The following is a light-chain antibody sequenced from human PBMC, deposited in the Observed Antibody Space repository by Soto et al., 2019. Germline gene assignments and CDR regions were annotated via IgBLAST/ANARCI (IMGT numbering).Light chain of an antibody. CDR1: QSVLYSSNNKNY. J-gene: IGKJ2*01. CDR2: WAS. CDR3: QQYESTPPT. V-gene: IGKV4-1*01. Sequence: DIVMTQSPDSLAVSLGERATINCKSSQSVLYSSNNKNYLAWYQQRPVQPPKLLIYWASTRESGVPDRFSGSGSGTDFTLTSTSLQAEDVAVYYCQQYESTPPTFGQGTKLEIK.